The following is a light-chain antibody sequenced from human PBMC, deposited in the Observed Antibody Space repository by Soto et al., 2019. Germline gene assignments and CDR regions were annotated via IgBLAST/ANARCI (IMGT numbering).Light chain of an antibody. CDR1: SSDVGAYNY. Sequence: QSALTQPPSASGSPGQSVTISCTGTSSDVGAYNYVSWYQQHPGKAPKLMIYDVTKRPSGVPDRCSCSKSGSTASLTVSGLQPEDDADDYCIQYAGSSIWVFGGGTKLTVL. V-gene: IGLV2-8*01. J-gene: IGLJ3*02. CDR2: DVT. CDR3: IQYAGSSIWV.